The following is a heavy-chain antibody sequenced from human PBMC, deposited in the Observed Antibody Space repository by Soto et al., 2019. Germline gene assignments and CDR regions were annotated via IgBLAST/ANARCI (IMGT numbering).Heavy chain of an antibody. J-gene: IGHJ4*02. Sequence: GGSLRLSCAASGFTFDDYTMHWVRQAPGKGLEWVSLISWDGGSTYYADSVKGRFTISRDNSKNSLYLQMNSLRTEDTALYYCAKDRGAEYYFDYWGQGTLVTVSS. CDR2: ISWDGGST. CDR3: AKDRGAEYYFDY. D-gene: IGHD3-10*01. V-gene: IGHV3-43*01. CDR1: GFTFDDYT.